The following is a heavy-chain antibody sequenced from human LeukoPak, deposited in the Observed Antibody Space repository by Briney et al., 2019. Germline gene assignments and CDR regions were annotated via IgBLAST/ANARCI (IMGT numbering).Heavy chain of an antibody. CDR2: ISNSGSPI. D-gene: IGHD2-21*02. Sequence: GGPLRLSCAASGFTFSSYEMNWVRQAPGKGLEWVSYISNSGSPIYYADSVKGRFTISRDNAKNSLYLQMNSLRAEDTAVYYCARDRGGDYYFDYWGQGTLVTVSS. J-gene: IGHJ4*02. V-gene: IGHV3-48*03. CDR1: GFTFSSYE. CDR3: ARDRGGDYYFDY.